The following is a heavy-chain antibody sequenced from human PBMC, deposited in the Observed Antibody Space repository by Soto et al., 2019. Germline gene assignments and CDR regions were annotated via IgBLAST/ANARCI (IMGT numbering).Heavy chain of an antibody. CDR1: GGSIPISSYD. Sequence: PSETLSLTCNFSGGSIPISSYDWRWIPQPPGKGLEWIGSIYYSGSTYYNPSLKSRVTISVDTSKNQFSLKLSSVTAAVTAVYYCARHVWAEDIVVVPAAFDYWGQG. D-gene: IGHD2-2*01. CDR3: ARHVWAEDIVVVPAAFDY. J-gene: IGHJ4*02. V-gene: IGHV4-39*01. CDR2: IYYSGST.